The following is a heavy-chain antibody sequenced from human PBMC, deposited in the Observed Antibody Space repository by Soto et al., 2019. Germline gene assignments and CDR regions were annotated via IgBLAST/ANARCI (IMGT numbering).Heavy chain of an antibody. D-gene: IGHD3-10*02. V-gene: IGHV4-39*01. CDR1: GDSITESYSN. CDR3: AKLVRDDVRRSDLDH. J-gene: IGHJ4*02. Sequence: KPXGTLSLTCTVSGDSITESYSNWAWIRQPPGKGLEWIGTFYYSGTTSQNPPLRSRITISGDTSRNQFSLNLRSVTAADSGVYYCAKLVRDDVRRSDLDHWGQGTLVTVSS. CDR2: FYYSGTT.